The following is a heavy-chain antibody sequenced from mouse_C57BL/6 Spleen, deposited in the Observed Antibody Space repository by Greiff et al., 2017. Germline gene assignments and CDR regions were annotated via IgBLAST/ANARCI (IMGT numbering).Heavy chain of an antibody. D-gene: IGHD2-3*01. CDR2: IDPENGDT. Sequence: EVQLQQSGAELVRPGASVKLSCTASGFNIKDDYMHWVKQRPEQGLEWIGWIDPENGDTEYASKFQGKATITADTSSNTAYLQLSSLTSEDTAVYYCTTCHDGYYRIAYWGQGTLVTVSA. CDR3: TTCHDGYYRIAY. CDR1: GFNIKDDY. J-gene: IGHJ3*01. V-gene: IGHV14-4*01.